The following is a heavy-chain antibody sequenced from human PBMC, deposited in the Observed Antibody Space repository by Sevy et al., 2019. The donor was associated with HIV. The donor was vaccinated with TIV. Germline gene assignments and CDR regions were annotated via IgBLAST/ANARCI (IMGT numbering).Heavy chain of an antibody. Sequence: SETLSLTCAVYGGSFSGYYWSWIRQPPGKGLEWIGEINHSGSTNYNPSLKSRVTISVDTSKNQVSLKLSSVTAADTAVYYCARALADYDILTGYYRGAYYFDYWGQGTLVTVSS. CDR2: INHSGST. D-gene: IGHD3-9*01. CDR3: ARALADYDILTGYYRGAYYFDY. CDR1: GGSFSGYY. V-gene: IGHV4-34*01. J-gene: IGHJ4*02.